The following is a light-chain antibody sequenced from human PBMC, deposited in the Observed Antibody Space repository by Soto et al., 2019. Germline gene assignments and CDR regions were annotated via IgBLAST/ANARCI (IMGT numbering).Light chain of an antibody. Sequence: DIQLTQSPSTLSASLGDRVTITCRASQSISTWLAWYQQKPGKTPSLLIYDASTLETGVPSRFSGRGSGTEVTLTISSLQPDDFATYYCQQYNTYTLYTFGQGTKLEIK. CDR1: QSISTW. CDR3: QQYNTYTLYT. J-gene: IGKJ2*01. CDR2: DAS. V-gene: IGKV1-5*01.